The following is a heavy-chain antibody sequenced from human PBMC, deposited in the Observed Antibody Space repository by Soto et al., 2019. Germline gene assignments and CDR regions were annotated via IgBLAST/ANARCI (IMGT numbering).Heavy chain of an antibody. CDR1: GFTFSTYW. CDR2: LKGDGSMT. D-gene: IGHD3-16*01. J-gene: IGHJ4*02. V-gene: IGHV3-74*01. CDR3: ARGGLYAYYQDN. Sequence: EVQLVESGGGVVQPGESLRLSCTASGFTFSTYWMHWVRQAPGKGLVWLSRLKGDGSMTYYADSVKGRFTISRDNAENTLYIERNGLRAEDTAIYYCARGGLYAYYQDNWGQGTLVTVSS.